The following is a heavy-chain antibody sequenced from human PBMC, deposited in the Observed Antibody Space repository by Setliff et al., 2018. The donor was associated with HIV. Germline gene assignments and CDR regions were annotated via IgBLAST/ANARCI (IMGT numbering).Heavy chain of an antibody. CDR1: GFIFGDYY. Sequence: ASVKVSCKGSGFIFGDYYMHWVQLAPGKGLEWMGRVDPEDGETMYAEKFQGRLTITADTSTDTTYMELSSLRADDTAIYYCAADRVLPSAIRGGWLDPWGQGTLVTVSS. D-gene: IGHD2-2*02. CDR2: VDPEDGET. J-gene: IGHJ5*02. CDR3: AADRVLPSAIRGGWLDP. V-gene: IGHV1-69-2*01.